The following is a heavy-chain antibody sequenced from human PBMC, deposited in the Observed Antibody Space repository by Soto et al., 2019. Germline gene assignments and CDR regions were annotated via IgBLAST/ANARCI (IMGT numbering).Heavy chain of an antibody. CDR1: GGSISSYY. V-gene: IGHV4-59*12. CDR2: SSDSGST. D-gene: IGHD6-13*01. J-gene: IGHJ5*02. CDR3: ARGRPVAAAGTGWFDP. Sequence: SETLSLTCTVSGGSISSYYWTWIRQPPGKGLEWIGDSSDSGSTNYSPSLKSRVTISVDTSKNQFSLKLSSVTAADTAVYYCARGRPVAAAGTGWFDPWGQGTLVTVSS.